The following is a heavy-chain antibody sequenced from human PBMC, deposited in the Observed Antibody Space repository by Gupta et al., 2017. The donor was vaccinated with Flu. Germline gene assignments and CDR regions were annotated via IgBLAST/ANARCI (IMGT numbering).Heavy chain of an antibody. V-gene: IGHV3-23*01. D-gene: IGHD6-13*01. CDR3: ATGLAAVIEFDY. CDR2: ISGGGGST. J-gene: IGHJ4*02. CDR1: GFTFSSYA. Sequence: EVQLLESGGGLVQPGGSLRLSCAAPGFTFSSYAMSWVRQAPGKGLEWVSAISGGGGSTYYADSVKGRFTISRDNSKNTLYLQMNSLRAEDTAVYYCATGLAAVIEFDYWGQGTLVTVSS.